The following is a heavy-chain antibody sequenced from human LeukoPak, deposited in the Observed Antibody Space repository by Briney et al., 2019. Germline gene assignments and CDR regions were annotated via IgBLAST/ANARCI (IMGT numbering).Heavy chain of an antibody. CDR3: AKGGYDSVNYLGALDY. Sequence: PGGSLRLSCAASGFTFSTYCMHWVRQAPGKGLEWVSCITSGGGRTHYADSVKGRFNISRDNSKNTVYLQMNSLRAEDTAVYYCAKGGYDSVNYLGALDYWGQGSLVTVSS. D-gene: IGHD3-16*01. V-gene: IGHV3-23*01. CDR2: ITSGGGRT. J-gene: IGHJ4*02. CDR1: GFTFSTYC.